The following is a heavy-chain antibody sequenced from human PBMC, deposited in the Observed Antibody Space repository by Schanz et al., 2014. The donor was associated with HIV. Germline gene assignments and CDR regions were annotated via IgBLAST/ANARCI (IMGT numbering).Heavy chain of an antibody. CDR2: ISISGETT. V-gene: IGHV3-23*01. J-gene: IGHJ6*02. D-gene: IGHD1-1*01. CDR3: TKEVPPDV. Sequence: EVQLLESGGGLVQPGESLRLSCAVSGFRFSSHAMTWVRQAPGKGLEWVSGISISGETTYYADSVKGRFTISRDNSKNTLYLQMNSLRVEDTAVYYCTKEVPPDVWGQGTTVTVSS. CDR1: GFRFSSHA.